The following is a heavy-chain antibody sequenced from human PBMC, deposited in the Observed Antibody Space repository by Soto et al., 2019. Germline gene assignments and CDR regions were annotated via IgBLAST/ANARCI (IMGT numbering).Heavy chain of an antibody. J-gene: IGHJ4*02. V-gene: IGHV3-23*01. Sequence: GGSLRLSCAASGFAFSSYAMSWVRQAPGKGLEWVSGISNSGGSTYYADSVKARFTISRDNSRNTLYLQMNSLRAEDTAVYYCAKVGGCTGDACYGYWGQGTLVTVSS. CDR1: GFAFSSYA. CDR3: AKVGGCTGDACYGY. CDR2: ISNSGGST. D-gene: IGHD2-8*02.